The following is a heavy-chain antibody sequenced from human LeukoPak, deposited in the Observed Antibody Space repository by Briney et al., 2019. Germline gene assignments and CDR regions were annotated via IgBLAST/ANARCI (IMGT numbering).Heavy chain of an antibody. D-gene: IGHD6-6*01. Sequence: GGSLRLSCAASGFNFNNYWMTWFRQAPGKGLEWVANINQDGSVTYYADSVKGRFTVTRDNAKNSLYLQMNSLRAEDTAVYYCARIGYSSSSTDYWGPGTLVTVSS. CDR1: GFNFNNYW. CDR2: INQDGSVT. CDR3: ARIGYSSSSTDY. J-gene: IGHJ4*02. V-gene: IGHV3-7*01.